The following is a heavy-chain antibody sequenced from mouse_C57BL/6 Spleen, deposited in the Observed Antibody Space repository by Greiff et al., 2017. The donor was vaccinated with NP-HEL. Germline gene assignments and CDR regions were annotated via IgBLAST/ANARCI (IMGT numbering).Heavy chain of an antibody. J-gene: IGHJ2*01. CDR3: ARGSSGYHFDY. CDR1: GYTFTDYN. D-gene: IGHD3-2*02. Sequence: EVQLQQSGPELVKPGASVKIPCKASGYTFTDYNMDWVKQSHGKSLEWIGDINPNNGGTIYNQKFKGKATLTVDKSSSTAYMELRSLTSEDTAVYYCARGSSGYHFDYWGQGTTLTVSS. CDR2: INPNNGGT. V-gene: IGHV1-18*01.